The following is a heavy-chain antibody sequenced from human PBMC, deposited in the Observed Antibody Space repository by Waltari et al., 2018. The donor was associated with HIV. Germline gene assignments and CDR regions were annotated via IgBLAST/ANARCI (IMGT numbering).Heavy chain of an antibody. Sequence: QVQLVQSGAEVKKPGASVKVSCKAFGYTFTSYDINWVRQATGQGLEWMGGMNPDSGNSGYAKEFQGRVTMTRKTSITTAYMELGGLRSEDTAVYYCARRASSWYENRENYFYGMDVWGQGTTVIVSS. D-gene: IGHD6-13*01. CDR3: ARRASSWYENRENYFYGMDV. J-gene: IGHJ6*02. V-gene: IGHV1-8*01. CDR2: MNPDSGNS. CDR1: GYTFTSYD.